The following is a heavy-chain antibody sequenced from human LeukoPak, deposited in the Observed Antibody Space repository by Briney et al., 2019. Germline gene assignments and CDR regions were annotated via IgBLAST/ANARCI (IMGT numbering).Heavy chain of an antibody. J-gene: IGHJ4*02. CDR2: IYTSGST. V-gene: IGHV4-4*07. Sequence: SETLSLTCTVSGGSISSYDWNWIRQPAGKGLEWIGRIYTSGSTNHNPSLKSRVTISLDKSKNQFSLKLSSVTAADTAVYYCASERLAAAGMPFDSWGQGTLVTVSS. D-gene: IGHD6-13*01. CDR3: ASERLAAAGMPFDS. CDR1: GGSISSYD.